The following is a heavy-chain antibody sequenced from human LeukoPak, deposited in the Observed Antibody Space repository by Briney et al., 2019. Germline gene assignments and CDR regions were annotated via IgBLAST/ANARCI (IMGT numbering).Heavy chain of an antibody. CDR2: IKQDGSEQ. Sequence: GGSLRLSCVTSGFTFGSFWMNWVRQAPGKGLERVANIKQDGSEQYYVDSVKGRFTISRDNAKKSLSLHMDSLRAEDTAVYYCATTGGYDYWYFDLWGRGTLVTVSS. CDR3: ATTGGYDYWYFDL. D-gene: IGHD5-12*01. J-gene: IGHJ2*01. V-gene: IGHV3-7*01. CDR1: GFTFGSFW.